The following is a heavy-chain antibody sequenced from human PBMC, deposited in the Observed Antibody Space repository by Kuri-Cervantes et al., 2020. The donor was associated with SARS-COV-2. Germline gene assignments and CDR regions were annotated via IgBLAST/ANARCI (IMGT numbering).Heavy chain of an antibody. CDR1: GFTFSSYA. CDR3: ARDLGVAPDF. D-gene: IGHD3-16*01. Sequence: GRSLKISCAASGFTFSSYAMSWVRQAPGKGLEWVSCIKGGSGTTYYAASVKGRFTVSRDNAKNTLYLLMSSLRVEDTAMYYCARDLGVAPDFWGQGTQVTVSS. V-gene: IGHV3-23*01. J-gene: IGHJ4*02. CDR2: IKGGSGTT.